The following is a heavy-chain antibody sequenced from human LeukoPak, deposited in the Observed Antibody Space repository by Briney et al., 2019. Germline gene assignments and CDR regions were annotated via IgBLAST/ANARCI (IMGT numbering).Heavy chain of an antibody. D-gene: IGHD3-9*01. CDR1: SGSMSSQY. CDR3: ARGLTYYDILTAYYTFPYFDY. CDR2: IYYSGTT. J-gene: IGHJ4*02. V-gene: IGHV4-59*11. Sequence: SETLSLTCTVSSGSMSSQYWSCIRQPPGRGLEWIGYIYYSGTTNYNPSLRSRVTISVDTSKNQFSLKLSSVTAADTAVYYCARGLTYYDILTAYYTFPYFDYWGQGTLVTVSS.